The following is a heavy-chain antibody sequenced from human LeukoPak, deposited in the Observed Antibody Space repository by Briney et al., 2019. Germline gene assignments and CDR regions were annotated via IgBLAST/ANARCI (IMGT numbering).Heavy chain of an antibody. J-gene: IGHJ5*02. CDR3: ARASYSGSHYDWFDP. D-gene: IGHD1-26*01. Sequence: SETLSLTCTVSGGSISSCYWSWIRQPPGKGLEWNGYIYYSGSTNYNPSLKSRVTISVDTSNNQFSLKLSSVTAADTAVYYCARASYSGSHYDWFDPWGQGTLVTVSS. CDR2: IYYSGST. CDR1: GGSISSCY. V-gene: IGHV4-59*08.